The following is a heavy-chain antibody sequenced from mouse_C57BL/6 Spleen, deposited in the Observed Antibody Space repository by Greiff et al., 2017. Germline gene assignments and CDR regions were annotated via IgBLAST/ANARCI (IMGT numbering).Heavy chain of an antibody. D-gene: IGHD4-1*01. J-gene: IGHJ2*01. V-gene: IGHV1-69*01. CDR1: GYTFTSYW. Sequence: QVQLKQPGAELVMPGASVKLSCKASGYTFTSYWMHWVKQRPGQGLEWIGEIDPSDSYTNYNQKFKGKSTLTVDKSSSTAYMQLSSLTSEDSAVYYCARRGTGTNDYWGQGTTLTVSS. CDR3: ARRGTGTNDY. CDR2: IDPSDSYT.